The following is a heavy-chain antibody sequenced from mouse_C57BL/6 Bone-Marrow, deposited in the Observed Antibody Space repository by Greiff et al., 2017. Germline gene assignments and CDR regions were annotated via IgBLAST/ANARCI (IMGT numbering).Heavy chain of an antibody. Sequence: VQLQQPGAELVKPGASVKMSCKASGYTFSSYWITWVKQRPGQGLEWIGDIYPGSGCTTCNEKFMGKATLTVDTSSRTAYMQLSSLTSEDSAVYYCASWHDYWGQNTTLTVAS. CDR1: GYTFSSYW. V-gene: IGHV1-55*01. J-gene: IGHJ2*01. CDR3: ASWHDY. CDR2: IYPGSGCT.